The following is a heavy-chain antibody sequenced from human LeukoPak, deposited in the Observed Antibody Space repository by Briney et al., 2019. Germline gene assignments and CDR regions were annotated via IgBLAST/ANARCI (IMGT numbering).Heavy chain of an antibody. CDR1: GYSISSGYY. CDR2: IYHSGNT. J-gene: IGHJ4*02. Sequence: SETLSLTCAVSGYSISSGYYWGYIRQSPGKGLEWMGSIYHSGNTYYNPSLKSRVTISVDTSKNQFSLKLSSVTAADTAVYYCARNRIAVAGRGPYFDYWGQGTLVTVSS. CDR3: ARNRIAVAGRGPYFDY. V-gene: IGHV4-38-2*01. D-gene: IGHD6-19*01.